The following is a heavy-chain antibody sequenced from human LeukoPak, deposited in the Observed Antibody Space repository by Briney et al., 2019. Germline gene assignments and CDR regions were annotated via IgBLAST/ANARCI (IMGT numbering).Heavy chain of an antibody. J-gene: IGHJ4*02. CDR2: IRYDGSNK. Sequence: GGSLRLSCAASGFTFSSYGMHWVRQAPGKGLEWVAFIRYDGSNKYYADSVKGRFTVSRDNSKNTLYLQMNSLRAEDTAVYYCAKGGVVPAATFDYWGQGTLVTVSS. D-gene: IGHD2-2*01. CDR1: GFTFSSYG. V-gene: IGHV3-30*02. CDR3: AKGGVVPAATFDY.